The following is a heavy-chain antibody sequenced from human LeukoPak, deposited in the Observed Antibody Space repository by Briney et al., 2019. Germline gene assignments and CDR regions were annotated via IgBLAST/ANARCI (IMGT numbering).Heavy chain of an antibody. D-gene: IGHD3-3*01. V-gene: IGHV4-39*07. J-gene: IGHJ3*02. CDR2: IYYSGST. Sequence: SETLSLTCAVSGGSISSNSYYRGWIRQPPGKGLEWIGSIYYSGSTYYNPSLKSRVTISVDTSKNQFSLKLSSVTAADTAVYYCARGRRLEWLLYRSPDAFDIWGQGTMVTVSS. CDR1: GGSISSNSYY. CDR3: ARGRRLEWLLYRSPDAFDI.